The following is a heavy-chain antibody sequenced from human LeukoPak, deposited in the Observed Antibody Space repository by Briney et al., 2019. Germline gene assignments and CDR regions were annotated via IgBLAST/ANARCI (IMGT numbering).Heavy chain of an antibody. CDR3: ARGVYALDI. Sequence: GGSLRLSCAASGFTFSSYWMTWVRQAPGKGLKWVANINEDGSEMYHVDSVKGRFTISRDNTKNSLFLQMNSLRAEDTAVYYCARGVYALDIWGQGTMVTVSS. J-gene: IGHJ3*02. V-gene: IGHV3-7*03. CDR2: INEDGSEM. CDR1: GFTFSSYW.